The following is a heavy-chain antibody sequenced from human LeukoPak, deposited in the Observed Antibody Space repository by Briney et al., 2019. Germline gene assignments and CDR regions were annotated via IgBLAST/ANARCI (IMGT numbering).Heavy chain of an antibody. J-gene: IGHJ4*02. CDR1: GFTFSSYW. Sequence: PGGSLTLSCAASGFTFSSYWLHWVRQAPGKGLVWVSRINNDGSSTSYADSVKGRFTISRDNAKNTLYLQINSLRAEDTAVYYCARDDSRGFAYWGQGTLVTVSS. CDR2: INNDGSST. D-gene: IGHD2-21*01. CDR3: ARDDSRGFAY. V-gene: IGHV3-74*01.